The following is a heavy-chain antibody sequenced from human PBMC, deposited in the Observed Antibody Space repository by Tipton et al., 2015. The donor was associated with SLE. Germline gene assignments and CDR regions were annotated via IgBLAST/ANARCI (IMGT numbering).Heavy chain of an antibody. D-gene: IGHD6-19*01. J-gene: IGHJ5*02. CDR2: LWFDASQK. V-gene: IGHV3-33*01. Sequence: SLRLSCAASGFTFSTYVMHWVRQAPGKGLESVALLWFDASQKYYSDSVKGRFIISRDNTKNTLYLQMSSVRIEDTAVYYCARTYSSGWYPGHNWFVTWGQGILVTVSS. CDR1: GFTFSTYV. CDR3: ARTYSSGWYPGHNWFVT.